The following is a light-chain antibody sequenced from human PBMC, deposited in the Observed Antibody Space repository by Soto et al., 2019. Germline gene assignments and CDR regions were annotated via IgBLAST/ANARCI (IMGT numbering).Light chain of an antibody. CDR2: EGS. Sequence: QSALTQPASVSGSPGQSITISCTGTSRDVGSYNLVSWYQQHPGKAPKLMIYEGSKRPSGVSNRFSGSKSCHTASLTISGLQAEDEADYYCCSSAGSRTPLYVFGTGTKVTVL. V-gene: IGLV2-23*01. J-gene: IGLJ1*01. CDR1: SRDVGSYNL. CDR3: CSSAGSRTPLYV.